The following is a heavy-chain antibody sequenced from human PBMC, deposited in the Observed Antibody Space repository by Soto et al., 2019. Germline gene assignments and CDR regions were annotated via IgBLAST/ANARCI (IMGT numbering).Heavy chain of an antibody. CDR1: GGSISSYY. Sequence: SETLSLTCTVSGGSISSYYWSWIRQPPGKGLEWIGYIYYSGSTNYNPSLKSRVTISVDTSKNQFSLKLSSVAAADTAVYYCARDLGVNWFDPWGQGTLVTVSS. CDR2: IYYSGST. J-gene: IGHJ5*02. CDR3: ARDLGVNWFDP. V-gene: IGHV4-59*01.